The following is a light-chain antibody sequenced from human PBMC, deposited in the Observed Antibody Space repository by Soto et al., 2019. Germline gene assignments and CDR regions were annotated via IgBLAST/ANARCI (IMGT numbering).Light chain of an antibody. V-gene: IGLV1-44*01. CDR2: LNN. CDR1: LSDIGRNT. CDR3: ASWHDSLNGVV. J-gene: IGLJ3*02. Sequence: AVVTHPPAASGTPGQRVTSSCAGSLSDIGRNTVNWYQQLPGTAPKLLIYLNNQRPSGGPDRFSASKSGNSASLAISGLHSEDEADYYCASWHDSLNGVVFGGGTKLTVL.